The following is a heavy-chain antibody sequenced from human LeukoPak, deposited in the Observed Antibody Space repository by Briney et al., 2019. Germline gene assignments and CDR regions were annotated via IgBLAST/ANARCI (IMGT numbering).Heavy chain of an antibody. J-gene: IGHJ4*02. CDR1: GFTFSSYA. CDR3: AKDFHGDFPYFFDY. V-gene: IGHV3-30*04. Sequence: GGSLRLSCAASGFTFSSYAMHWVRQAPGKGLEWVAVISYDGSNKYYADSVKGRFTISRDNSKNTFNLQMNSLRAEDTALYYRAKDFHGDFPYFFDYWGQGTLVTVSS. CDR2: ISYDGSNK.